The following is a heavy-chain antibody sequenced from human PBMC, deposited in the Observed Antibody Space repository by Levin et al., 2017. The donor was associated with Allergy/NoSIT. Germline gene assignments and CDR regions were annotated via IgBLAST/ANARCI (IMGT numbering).Heavy chain of an antibody. CDR3: ATAAVPAALGTHYFDP. V-gene: IGHV4-31*03. J-gene: IGHJ5*02. D-gene: IGHD2-2*01. Sequence: SQTLSLTCTVSGGSISSGGYYWSWIRQHPGKGLEWIGYIYYSGSTYYNPSLKSRVTISVDTSKNQFSLNLSSVTAADTAVYYCATAAVPAALGTHYFDPWGQGTLVTVSS. CDR2: IYYSGST. CDR1: GGSISSGGYY.